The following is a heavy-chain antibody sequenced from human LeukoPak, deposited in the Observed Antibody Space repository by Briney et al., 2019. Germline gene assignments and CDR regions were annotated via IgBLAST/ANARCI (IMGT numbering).Heavy chain of an antibody. D-gene: IGHD6-13*01. Sequence: PSETLSLTCAVYGGSLNGYYWIWIRQSPGKGLEWIGEISHSGSTNYNPSLKSRLTISVDTSKNQFSLKLSSVTAADTAVYYCVYSSSWYTARVEHWGQGTLVTVAS. J-gene: IGHJ5*02. CDR3: VYSSSWYTARVEH. V-gene: IGHV4-34*01. CDR1: GGSLNGYY. CDR2: ISHSGST.